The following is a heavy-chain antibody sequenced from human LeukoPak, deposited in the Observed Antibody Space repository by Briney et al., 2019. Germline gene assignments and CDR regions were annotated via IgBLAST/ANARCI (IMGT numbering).Heavy chain of an antibody. Sequence: PGGSLRLSCAASGFTFSSYAMSWVRQAPGKGLEWVSAISGSGGSTYYADSVKGRFTISRDNSKNTLYLQMNSLRAEDTAVYYCAKSRGRIAVAGTPPPVVVASVDVYWGQGTLVTASS. V-gene: IGHV3-23*01. CDR2: ISGSGGST. J-gene: IGHJ4*02. D-gene: IGHD6-19*01. CDR3: AKSRGRIAVAGTPPPVVVASVDVY. CDR1: GFTFSSYA.